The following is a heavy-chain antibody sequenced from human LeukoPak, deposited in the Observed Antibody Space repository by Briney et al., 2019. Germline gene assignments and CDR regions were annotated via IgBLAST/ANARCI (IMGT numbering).Heavy chain of an antibody. CDR1: GFTVIDNY. Sequence: PGGSLRLSCAASGFTVIDNYMSWVRQAPGKGLEWVSVIYSGRSAYYADSVKGRFTISRDNSKNTLYLQMNSLRAEDTAVYYCVRDFRSADYWGQGILVTVSS. V-gene: IGHV3-53*01. CDR2: IYSGRSA. CDR3: VRDFRSADY. J-gene: IGHJ4*02.